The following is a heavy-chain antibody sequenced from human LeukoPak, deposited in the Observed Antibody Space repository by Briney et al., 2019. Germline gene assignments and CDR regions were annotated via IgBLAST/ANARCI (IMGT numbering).Heavy chain of an antibody. J-gene: IGHJ5*02. V-gene: IGHV4-30-2*01. CDR1: GGSISSGGYS. D-gene: IGHD6-13*01. CDR2: IYHSGST. CDR3: ARDRGSWAYNWFDP. Sequence: SETLSLTCAVSGGSISSGGYSWSWIRQPPGKGLEWIGYIYHSGSTYYNPSLKSRVTISVDRSKNQFSLKLSSVTAADTAVYYCARDRGSWAYNWFDPWGQGTLVTVSS.